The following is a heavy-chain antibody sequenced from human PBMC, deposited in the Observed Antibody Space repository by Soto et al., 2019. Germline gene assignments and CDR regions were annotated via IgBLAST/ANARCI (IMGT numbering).Heavy chain of an antibody. D-gene: IGHD3-10*01. CDR2: MNEDGGTT. CDR3: ASDLSGRADV. Sequence: PGGSLRLSCAASGFTFSSYGMHWVRQVPGKGLVWVARMNEDGGTTDYADSVKGRFTISRDNAKNTLYLQMNSLRVEGTAVYYCASDLSGRADVWGQGTTVTVS. CDR1: GFTFSSYG. J-gene: IGHJ6*02. V-gene: IGHV3-74*01.